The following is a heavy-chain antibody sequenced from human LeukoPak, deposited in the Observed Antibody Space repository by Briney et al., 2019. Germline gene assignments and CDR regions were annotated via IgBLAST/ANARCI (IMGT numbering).Heavy chain of an antibody. V-gene: IGHV3-23*01. Sequence: GGSLRLSCAASGFTFSNYTMSWVRQAPGKGLEWISVISNSGGSTYYADSVKGRFTISRDNSKNTLYLQMNSLRAEDTAVYYCARTAGSYYYYGMDVWGQGTTVTVSS. J-gene: IGHJ6*02. CDR2: ISNSGGST. CDR3: ARTAGSYYYYGMDV. D-gene: IGHD6-13*01. CDR1: GFTFSNYT.